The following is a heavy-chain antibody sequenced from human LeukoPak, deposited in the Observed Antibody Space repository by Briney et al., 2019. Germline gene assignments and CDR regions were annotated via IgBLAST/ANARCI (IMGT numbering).Heavy chain of an antibody. CDR1: GGSISSGDYY. V-gene: IGHV4-30-4*08. J-gene: IGHJ3*02. D-gene: IGHD5-12*01. Sequence: SQTLSLTCTVSGGSISSGDYYWSWIRQPPGKGLEWIGYIYYSGSTYYNPSLKSRVTISVDTSKNQFSLKLSSVTAADTAVYYCARLVKDSGYDWLDAFDIWGQGTMVTVSS. CDR2: IYYSGST. CDR3: ARLVKDSGYDWLDAFDI.